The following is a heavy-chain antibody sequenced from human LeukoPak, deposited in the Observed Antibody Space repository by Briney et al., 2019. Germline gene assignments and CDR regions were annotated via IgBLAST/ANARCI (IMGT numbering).Heavy chain of an antibody. D-gene: IGHD1-26*01. Sequence: SETLSLTCTVSGGSISSYYWSWIRQPPGKGLEWIGNIYYSGSTNYNPSLKSRVTISVDTSKNQFSLKLSSVTAADTAVYYCARGGWAHLFFDYWGQGTLVTVSS. CDR2: IYYSGST. CDR3: ARGGWAHLFFDY. CDR1: GGSISSYY. V-gene: IGHV4-59*01. J-gene: IGHJ4*02.